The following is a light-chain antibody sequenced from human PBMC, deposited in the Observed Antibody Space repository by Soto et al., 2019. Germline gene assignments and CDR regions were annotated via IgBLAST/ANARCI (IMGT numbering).Light chain of an antibody. CDR3: QQFNSYSRT. CDR1: HTISTW. CDR2: DAS. J-gene: IGKJ1*01. Sequence: DIQMTQSASTLSASLGDRVTITCRASHTISTWLAWYQQKTGKAPKILIYDASSLESGVPSRFSGSGSGTDFTLTISSLQTDDFATYYCQQFNSYSRTFGQGTKVDIK. V-gene: IGKV1-5*01.